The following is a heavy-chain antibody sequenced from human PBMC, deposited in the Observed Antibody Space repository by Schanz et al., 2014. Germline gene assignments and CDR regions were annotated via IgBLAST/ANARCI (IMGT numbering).Heavy chain of an antibody. V-gene: IGHV3-48*04. D-gene: IGHD2-2*01. Sequence: VQLVESGGGVVRPGRSLRLSCAASGFTFNNYGMHWVRQAPGKGLEWLSYISSSGNIIHYADSVKGRFTISRDNAKNSLYLQMTGLRAEDTAVYYCAAHETLSTTACYPSWGQGTLVAVSS. CDR2: ISSSGNII. CDR3: AAHETLSTTACYPS. J-gene: IGHJ4*02. CDR1: GFTFNNYG.